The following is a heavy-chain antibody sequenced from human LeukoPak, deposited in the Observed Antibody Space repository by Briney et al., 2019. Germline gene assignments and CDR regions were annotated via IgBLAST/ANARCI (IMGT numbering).Heavy chain of an antibody. V-gene: IGHV3-72*01. CDR2: IRNKANSYNT. D-gene: IGHD2-15*01. J-gene: IGHJ4*02. CDR1: GFIFSNAW. CDR3: ARARYCAVGTCYKDY. Sequence: GGSLRLSCAASGFIFSNAWMSWVRQAPGKGLEWVGRIRNKANSYNTDYAASVKGRFTISRDDSKNSLYLQMNSLKTEDTAVYYCARARYCAVGTCYKDYWGQGTLVTVSS.